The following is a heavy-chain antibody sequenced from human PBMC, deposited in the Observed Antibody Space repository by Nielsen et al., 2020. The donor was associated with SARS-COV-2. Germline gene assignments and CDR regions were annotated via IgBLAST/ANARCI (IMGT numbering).Heavy chain of an antibody. Sequence: SVKASCKASGGTFSSYAISWVRQAPGQGLEWMGRIIPILGIANYAQKFQGRVTITADKSTSTAYMELSSLRSEDTAVYYCARDLSELLPLGDVWGQGTTVTVSS. CDR3: ARDLSELLPLGDV. D-gene: IGHD2-21*01. V-gene: IGHV1-69*04. J-gene: IGHJ6*02. CDR2: IIPILGIA. CDR1: GGTFSSYA.